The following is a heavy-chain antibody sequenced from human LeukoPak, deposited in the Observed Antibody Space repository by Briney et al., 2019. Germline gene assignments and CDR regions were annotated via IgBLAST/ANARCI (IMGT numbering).Heavy chain of an antibody. CDR2: ISSSSDSI. CDR1: EFTFSSYN. CDR3: ATDDYDNSGQHY. Sequence: GGSLRLSCEASEFTFSSYNMNWVRQAPVKGLEWVSYISSSSDSIYYADSVKGRFTISRDNAKNSLYLQMNSLRAEDTAVYYCATDDYDNSGQHYWGQGTLVTVSS. D-gene: IGHD3-22*01. J-gene: IGHJ4*02. V-gene: IGHV3-48*01.